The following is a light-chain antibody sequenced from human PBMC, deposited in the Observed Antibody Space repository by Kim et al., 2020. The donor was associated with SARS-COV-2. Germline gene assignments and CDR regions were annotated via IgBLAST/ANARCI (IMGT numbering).Light chain of an antibody. CDR1: SSDVGGYNY. V-gene: IGLV2-11*01. Sequence: QSVTISCTGTSSDVGGYNYVSWYQQHPGKAPKLMIYGVSKRPSGVPDRFSGSKSGNTASLTISGLQADDEADYYCCSYAGSYSLYVFGTGTKVTVL. CDR2: GVS. CDR3: CSYAGSYSLYV. J-gene: IGLJ1*01.